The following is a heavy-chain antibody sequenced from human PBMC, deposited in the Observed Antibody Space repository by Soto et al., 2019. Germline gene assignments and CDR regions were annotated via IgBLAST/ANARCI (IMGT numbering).Heavy chain of an antibody. CDR3: AKGGNPNWFDP. Sequence: EVQLVESGGGLVQPGRSLRLSCAASGFTFDDYAMHWVRQAPGKGLEWVSGISGSGGRTDYADSVRGRFTISRDNSKNTLYLQMNSLRAEDTAVYYCAKGGNPNWFDPWGQGTLVTVSS. V-gene: IGHV3-23*04. CDR1: GFTFDDYA. CDR2: ISGSGGRT. J-gene: IGHJ5*02.